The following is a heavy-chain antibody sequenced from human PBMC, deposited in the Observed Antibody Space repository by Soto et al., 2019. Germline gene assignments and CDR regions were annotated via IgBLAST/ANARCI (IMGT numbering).Heavy chain of an antibody. CDR3: AKDYYDSSGPLDAFDI. Sequence: GGSLRLSCAASGFTFSSYGMHWVRQAPGKGLEWVAVISYDGSNKYYADSVEGRFTISRDNSKNTLYLQMNSLRAEDTAVYYCAKDYYDSSGPLDAFDIWGQGTMVTVSS. D-gene: IGHD3-22*01. V-gene: IGHV3-30*18. CDR1: GFTFSSYG. J-gene: IGHJ3*02. CDR2: ISYDGSNK.